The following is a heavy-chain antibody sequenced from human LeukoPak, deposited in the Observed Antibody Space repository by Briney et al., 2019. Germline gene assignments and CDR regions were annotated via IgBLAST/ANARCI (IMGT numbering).Heavy chain of an antibody. CDR2: IGSSGSTI. CDR3: ARDRPEDYTASMTYPDF. Sequence: PGGSLRLSCEASGFTFSTYEMNWVRQTPGKGLEWVSCIGSSGSTIYYAPSVKGRFTISRDNANNLLFLQMNNLRGEDTALYYCARDRPEDYTASMTYPDFWGQGALVTVSS. J-gene: IGHJ1*01. D-gene: IGHD3-3*01. V-gene: IGHV3-48*03. CDR1: GFTFSTYE.